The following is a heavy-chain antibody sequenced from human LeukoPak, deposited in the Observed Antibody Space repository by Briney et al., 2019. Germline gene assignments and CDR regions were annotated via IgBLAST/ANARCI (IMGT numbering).Heavy chain of an antibody. CDR3: AKGGVRGYSYGYLDY. CDR1: GFTFSSYD. V-gene: IGHV3-23*01. Sequence: GGSLRPSYAASGFTFSSYDMSWVRQAPGKGLEWVSVVSLGYSTYYADSVKGRFTISRDNSKNTVYLQMNRLRAEDTAVYYCAKGGVRGYSYGYLDYWGQGTLVTVSS. D-gene: IGHD5-18*01. CDR2: VSLGYST. J-gene: IGHJ4*02.